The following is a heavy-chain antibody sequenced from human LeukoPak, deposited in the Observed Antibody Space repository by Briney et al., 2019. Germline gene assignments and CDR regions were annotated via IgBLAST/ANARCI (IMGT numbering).Heavy chain of an antibody. CDR3: AKDNCSSTSCYPSGYYYYYYYGMDV. J-gene: IGHJ6*02. Sequence: ASVKVSCKVSGYTLTELSMHWVRQAPGKGLEWVSAISGSGGSTYYADSVKGRFTISRDNSKNTLYLQMNSLRAEDTAVYYCAKDNCSSTSCYPSGYYYYYYYGMDVWGQGTTVTVSS. D-gene: IGHD2-2*01. CDR2: ISGSGGST. CDR1: GYTLTELS. V-gene: IGHV3-23*01.